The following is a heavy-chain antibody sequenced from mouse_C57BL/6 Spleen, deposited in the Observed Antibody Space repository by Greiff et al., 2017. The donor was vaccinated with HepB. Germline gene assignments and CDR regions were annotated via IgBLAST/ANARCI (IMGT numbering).Heavy chain of an antibody. CDR3: ARGERRWYFDV. V-gene: IGHV1-53*01. Sequence: QVQLQQPGTELVKPGASVKLSGKASGYTFPSYWMHWVKRRPGQGLEWIGNINPSNGGTNYNEKFKSKATLTVDKSSSTAYMQLSSLTAEDSAVYYCARGERRWYFDVWGTGTTVTVSS. CDR2: INPSNGGT. CDR1: GYTFPSYW. J-gene: IGHJ1*03.